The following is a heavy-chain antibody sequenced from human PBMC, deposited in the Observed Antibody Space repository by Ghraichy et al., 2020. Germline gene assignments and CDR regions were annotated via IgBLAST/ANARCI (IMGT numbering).Heavy chain of an antibody. CDR2: INSDGSST. D-gene: IGHD5-24*01. J-gene: IGHJ4*02. CDR3: ARGRPGYNDGATDY. Sequence: GESLNISCAASGFTFSSFWMHWVRQAPGKGLVWVSRINSDGSSTNYADSVKGRFTISRDNAKNSLYLQMTSLRAEDTGVFFCARGRPGYNDGATDYWGQGALVTVSS. CDR1: GFTFSSFW. V-gene: IGHV3-74*01.